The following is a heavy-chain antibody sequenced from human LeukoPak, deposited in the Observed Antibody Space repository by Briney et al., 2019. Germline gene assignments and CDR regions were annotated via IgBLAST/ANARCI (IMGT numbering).Heavy chain of an antibody. CDR3: ARDLGYYYDSSGFGY. J-gene: IGHJ4*02. D-gene: IGHD3-22*01. Sequence: SETLSLTCTVSGGSISSYYWSWIRQPPGKGLEWIGYIYYSGSTNYNPSLKSRVTISVDTSKNQFSLKLSSVTAADMAVYYCARDLGYYYDSSGFGYWGQGTLVTVSS. V-gene: IGHV4-59*01. CDR2: IYYSGST. CDR1: GGSISSYY.